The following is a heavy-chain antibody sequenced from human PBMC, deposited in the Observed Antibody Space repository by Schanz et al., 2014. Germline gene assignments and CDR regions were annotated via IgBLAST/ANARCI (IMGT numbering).Heavy chain of an antibody. V-gene: IGHV3-48*01. Sequence: EVQLLESGGGLVQPGGSLRLSCAASGFSFSDHAMDWVRQAPGKGLEWISYIGSSSSRIDHADSVKGRFTISRDNSKNTLYLQMNSLRAEDTGLYFCARGGSGSHYRLDYWGQGTLVTVSS. CDR3: ARGGSGSHYRLDY. J-gene: IGHJ4*02. D-gene: IGHD1-26*01. CDR2: IGSSSSRI. CDR1: GFSFSDHA.